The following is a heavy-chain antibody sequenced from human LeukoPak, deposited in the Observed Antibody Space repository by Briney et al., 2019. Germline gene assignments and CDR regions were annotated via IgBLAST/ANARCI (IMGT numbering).Heavy chain of an antibody. D-gene: IGHD4-23*01. J-gene: IGHJ6*03. Sequence: SETLSLTCTVSGGAISSNYWSWIRQPAGKGLEWIGQIYTSGSTNYNPSLKSRVTISVDTSKNQFSLKLSSVTAADTAVYYCARPAVEKGGYYYYYYMDVWGKGTTVTISS. CDR1: GGAISSNY. CDR2: IYTSGST. CDR3: ARPAVEKGGYYYYYYMDV. V-gene: IGHV4-4*07.